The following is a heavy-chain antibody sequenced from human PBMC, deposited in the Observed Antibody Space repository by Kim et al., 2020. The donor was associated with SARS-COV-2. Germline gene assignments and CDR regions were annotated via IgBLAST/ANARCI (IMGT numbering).Heavy chain of an antibody. D-gene: IGHD6-25*01. Sequence: GGSLRLSCAASGFTFSSYAMSWVRQAPGKGLEWVSAISGSGGSTYYADSVKGRFTISRDNSKNTLYLQMNSLRAEDTAVYYCASTPQGLRIGPRYFDYWGQGTLVTVSS. CDR3: ASTPQGLRIGPRYFDY. CDR2: ISGSGGST. V-gene: IGHV3-23*01. CDR1: GFTFSSYA. J-gene: IGHJ4*02.